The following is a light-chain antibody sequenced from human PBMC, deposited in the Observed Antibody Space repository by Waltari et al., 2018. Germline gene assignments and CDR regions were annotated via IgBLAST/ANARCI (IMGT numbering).Light chain of an antibody. Sequence: EIVLTQSPGTLSLSSGERATLSCRTSQSISKYSAWYQQKPGQAPRLLIYHASSRATGIPDRFSGSGSGTDFSLTISRLEPEDFAVYYCQHYVTLPVTFGQGTKVEIK. CDR1: QSISKY. CDR2: HAS. V-gene: IGKV3-20*01. CDR3: QHYVTLPVT. J-gene: IGKJ1*01.